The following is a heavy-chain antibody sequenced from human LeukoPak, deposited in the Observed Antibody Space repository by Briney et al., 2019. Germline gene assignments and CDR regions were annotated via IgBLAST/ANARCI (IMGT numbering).Heavy chain of an antibody. CDR3: ARNYYYFWCGYYPFDY. D-gene: IGHD3-3*01. CDR1: GYTFTRYD. J-gene: IGHJ4*02. V-gene: IGHV1-8*01. CDR2: MNAHSGNT. Sequence: PSEKVSCKASGYTFTRYDINWVRQATRQGLEWMGWMNAHSGNTGYAQYFQGRLNMSRNTSVRIAYMELSSLRSEDTAVYYCARNYYYFWCGYYPFDYWGQGTLVTVSS.